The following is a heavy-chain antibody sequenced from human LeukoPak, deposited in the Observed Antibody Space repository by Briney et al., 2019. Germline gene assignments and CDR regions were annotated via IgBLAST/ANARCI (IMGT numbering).Heavy chain of an antibody. CDR3: ARDRGYGALDY. CDR1: GFTFSNYW. J-gene: IGHJ4*02. V-gene: IGHV3-74*01. Sequence: GGSPRLSCAASGFTFSNYWMQWVRQVPGKGLVWVSRISSDGGTTDYADSVKGRFTISRDNAKKTLYLQMNSLRADDTAVYYCARDRGYGALDYWGRGTLITVSS. CDR2: ISSDGGTT. D-gene: IGHD5-12*01.